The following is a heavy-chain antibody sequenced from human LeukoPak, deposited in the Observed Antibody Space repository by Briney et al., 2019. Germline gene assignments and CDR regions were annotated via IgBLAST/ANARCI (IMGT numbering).Heavy chain of an antibody. CDR2: IYYSGST. V-gene: IGHV4-31*03. D-gene: IGHD3-10*01. Sequence: PSQTLSLTCTVSGGSISSGGYYWSWIRQHPGKGLEWIGYIYYSGSTYYSPSLKSRVTISVDTSKNQFSLKLSSVTAADTAVYYCARITMVRGVIPRHAFDIWGQGTMVTVSS. J-gene: IGHJ3*02. CDR1: GGSISSGGYY. CDR3: ARITMVRGVIPRHAFDI.